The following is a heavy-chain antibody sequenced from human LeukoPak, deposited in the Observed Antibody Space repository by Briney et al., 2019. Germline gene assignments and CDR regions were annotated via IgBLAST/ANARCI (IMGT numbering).Heavy chain of an antibody. V-gene: IGHV4-4*07. Sequence: PSQTLSLTPTVSSGSISRDYSSWIPHPARKGLEWIGRIYTSGSSNHNPSLKSRVTMSVDTPKNQFALKLSSVTAADTAVYYCARNNAFDIWGQGTMVTVSS. J-gene: IGHJ3*02. CDR3: ARNNAFDI. CDR1: SGSISRDY. CDR2: IYTSGSS.